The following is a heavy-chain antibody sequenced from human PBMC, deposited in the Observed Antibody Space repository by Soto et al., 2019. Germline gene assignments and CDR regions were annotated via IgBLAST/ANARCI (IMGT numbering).Heavy chain of an antibody. CDR2: INHSGST. D-gene: IGHD3-10*01. Sequence: SETLSLTCAVYGGSFSGYYWSWIRQPPGKGLEWIGEINHSGSTNYNPSLKSRVTISVDTSKNQFSLKLSSVTAADTAVYYCARRPLIRYYGSGSSGEHDWFDPWGQGTLVTVSS. CDR3: ARRPLIRYYGSGSSGEHDWFDP. CDR1: GGSFSGYY. J-gene: IGHJ5*02. V-gene: IGHV4-34*01.